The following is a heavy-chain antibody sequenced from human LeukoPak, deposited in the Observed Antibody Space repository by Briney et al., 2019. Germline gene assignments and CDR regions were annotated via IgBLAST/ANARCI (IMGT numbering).Heavy chain of an antibody. V-gene: IGHV1-69*05. CDR3: ARAGVYSYDLDY. CDR2: IIPIFGTA. Sequence: ASVKVFCKASGGTFSSYAISWVRQAPGQGLEWMGRIIPIFGTANYAQKFQGRVTITTDESTSTAYMELSSLRSEDTAVYYCARAGVYSYDLDYWGQGTLVTVSS. CDR1: GGTFSSYA. D-gene: IGHD5-18*01. J-gene: IGHJ4*02.